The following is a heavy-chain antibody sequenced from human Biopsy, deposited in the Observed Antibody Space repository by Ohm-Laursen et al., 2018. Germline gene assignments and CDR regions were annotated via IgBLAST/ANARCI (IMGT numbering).Heavy chain of an antibody. V-gene: IGHV3-11*01. J-gene: IGHJ4*02. CDR3: ATGGAGSYNEN. D-gene: IGHD3-10*01. Sequence: SLRLSCSASGFTFCDYYMSWIRQAPGKGLEWLSYISGSGVTKMYADSVKGRFTVSRDNAKNSLYLEMNNLTVEDTAVYYCATGGAGSYNENWGQGTLVSVSS. CDR2: ISGSGVTK. CDR1: GFTFCDYY.